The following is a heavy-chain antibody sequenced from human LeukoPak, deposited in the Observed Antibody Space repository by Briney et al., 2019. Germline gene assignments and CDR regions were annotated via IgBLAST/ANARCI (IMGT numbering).Heavy chain of an antibody. J-gene: IGHJ4*02. Sequence: GGSLRLSCAASGFTFSSYGMHWVRQAPGKGLEWVAVISYDGSNKYYADSVKGRFTISRDNAKNSLYLQMNSLRAEDTAVCYCARPRSSGWYHDYWGQGTLVTVSS. CDR3: ARPRSSGWYHDY. CDR1: GFTFSSYG. V-gene: IGHV3-30*03. CDR2: ISYDGSNK. D-gene: IGHD6-19*01.